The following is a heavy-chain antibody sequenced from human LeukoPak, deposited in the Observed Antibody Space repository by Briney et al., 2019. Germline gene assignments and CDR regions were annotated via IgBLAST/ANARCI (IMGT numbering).Heavy chain of an antibody. D-gene: IGHD4-17*01. CDR2: IIPIFGTA. Sequence: GASVKVSCKASGGAFSSYAISWVRQAPGQGLEWMGGIIPIFGTANYAQKFQGRVAMTRDTSTSTVYMELSSLRSEDTAVYYCARANDYGDSGGFDPWGQGTLVTVSS. J-gene: IGHJ5*02. V-gene: IGHV1-69*05. CDR3: ARANDYGDSGGFDP. CDR1: GGAFSSYA.